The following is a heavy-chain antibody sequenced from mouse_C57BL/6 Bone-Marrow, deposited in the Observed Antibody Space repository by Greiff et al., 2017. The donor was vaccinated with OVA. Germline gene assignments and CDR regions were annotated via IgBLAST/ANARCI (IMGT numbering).Heavy chain of an antibody. CDR1: GYTFTDYY. Sequence: VQLQQSGAELVRPGASVKLSCKASGYTFTDYYINWVKQRPGQGLEWIARIYPGSGNTYYNEKFKGKATLTAEKSSSTAYMQLSSLTSEDSAVYFCASSYVGFAYWGQGTLVTVSA. J-gene: IGHJ3*01. V-gene: IGHV1-76*01. CDR3: ASSYVGFAY. CDR2: IYPGSGNT. D-gene: IGHD1-1*01.